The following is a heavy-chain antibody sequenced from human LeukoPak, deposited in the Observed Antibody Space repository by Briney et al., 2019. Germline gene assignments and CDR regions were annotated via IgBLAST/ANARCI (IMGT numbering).Heavy chain of an antibody. D-gene: IGHD1-26*01. V-gene: IGHV3-23*01. CDR1: GFTFSTFA. CDR2: IFPSGGEI. CDR3: ARGMEPYYYMDV. Sequence: PGGSLRLSCAASGFTFSTFAMIWVRQPPGKGLEWVSSIFPSGGEIHYADSVRGRFTISRDNSKSTLSLQMNSLRAEDTAVYYCARGMEPYYYMDVWGKGTTVTVSS. J-gene: IGHJ6*03.